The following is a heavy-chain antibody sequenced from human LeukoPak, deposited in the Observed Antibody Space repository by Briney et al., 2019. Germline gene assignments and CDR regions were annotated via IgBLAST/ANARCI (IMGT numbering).Heavy chain of an antibody. V-gene: IGHV4-4*07. D-gene: IGHD3-22*01. J-gene: IGHJ4*02. Sequence: MASETLSLTCTVSGGSISSYYWSWIRQPAGKGLEWIGRIYTSGSTNYNPSLKSRVTMSVDTSKNQFSLKLSSVTAADTAVYYCARVIRYYYDSSGYYFDYWGQGTLVTVSS. CDR2: IYTSGST. CDR3: ARVIRYYYDSSGYYFDY. CDR1: GGSISSYY.